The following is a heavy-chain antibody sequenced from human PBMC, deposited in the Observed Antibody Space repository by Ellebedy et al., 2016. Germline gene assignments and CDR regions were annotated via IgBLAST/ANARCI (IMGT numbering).Heavy chain of an antibody. CDR3: ARSPIEATITGQYFYYYGMDV. V-gene: IGHV6-1*01. CDR1: GDSVSRISAA. Sequence: SQTLSLTCXISGDSVSRISAAWNWIRQSPSRGLEWLGRTYYRSKWYNDYAVSVKSRIIINPDTSKNQFSLQLNSVTPEDTDVYYCARSPIEATITGQYFYYYGMDVWGQGTTVTVSS. J-gene: IGHJ6*02. CDR2: TYYRSKWYN. D-gene: IGHD5-12*01.